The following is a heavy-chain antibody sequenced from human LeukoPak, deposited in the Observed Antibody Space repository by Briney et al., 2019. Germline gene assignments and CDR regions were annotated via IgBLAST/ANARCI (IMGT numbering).Heavy chain of an antibody. V-gene: IGHV4-61*02. CDR3: ARVRTIPPNDAFDI. D-gene: IGHD3-9*01. Sequence: SETLSLTCNVSGASISRSNYYWSWLRQPAGKGLEWIGRLYRSGSTNYSPSLKSRVSISVDTSKNQFSLKLSSVTAADTAVYYCARVRTIPPNDAFDIWGQGTMVTVSS. J-gene: IGHJ3*02. CDR1: GASISRSNYY. CDR2: LYRSGST.